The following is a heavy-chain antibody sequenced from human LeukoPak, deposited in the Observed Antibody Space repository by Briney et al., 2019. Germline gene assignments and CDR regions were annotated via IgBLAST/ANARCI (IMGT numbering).Heavy chain of an antibody. Sequence: SETLSLTCTVSGGSISSSSYYWRWIRQPPGKGLEWIGSIYYSGSTYYNPSLKSRVTISVDTSKNQFSLKLSSVTAADTAVYYCARHADKIYDFWSGYARPFDYWGQGTLVTVSS. CDR3: ARHADKIYDFWSGYARPFDY. CDR2: IYYSGST. D-gene: IGHD3-3*01. V-gene: IGHV4-39*01. J-gene: IGHJ4*02. CDR1: GGSISSSSYY.